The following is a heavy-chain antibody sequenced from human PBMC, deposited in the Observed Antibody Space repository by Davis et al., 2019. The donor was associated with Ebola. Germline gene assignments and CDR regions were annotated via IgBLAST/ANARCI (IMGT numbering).Heavy chain of an antibody. CDR1: GYTFTGYY. V-gene: IGHV1-2*04. D-gene: IGHD2-15*01. Sequence: AALVKVSCKASGYTFTGYYIHWVRXPPAHALLFLLLINPNSGDPNYSQKFQGWVTMTRDTPISTAYMELNRLTSDDTAVYYCARDRVCSGATCYAYFDFWGQGTLVTVSS. CDR3: ARDRVCSGATCYAYFDF. CDR2: INPNSGDP. J-gene: IGHJ4*02.